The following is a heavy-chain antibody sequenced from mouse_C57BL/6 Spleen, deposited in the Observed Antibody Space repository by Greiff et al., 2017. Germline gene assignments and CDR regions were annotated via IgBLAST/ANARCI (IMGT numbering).Heavy chain of an antibody. V-gene: IGHV5-12*01. J-gene: IGHJ3*01. CDR3: ARRWFAY. CDR2: ISNGGGST. Sequence: EVKLQESGGGLVQPGGSLKLSCAASGFTFSDYYMYWVRQTPEKRLEWVAYISNGGGSTYYPDTVKGRFTISRDNAKNTLYLQMSRLKSEDTAMYYCARRWFAYWGQGTLVTVSA. CDR1: GFTFSDYY.